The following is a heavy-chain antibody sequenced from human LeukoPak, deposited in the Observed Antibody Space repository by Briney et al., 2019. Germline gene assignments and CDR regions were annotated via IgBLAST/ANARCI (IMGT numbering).Heavy chain of an antibody. CDR3: ARLLELASITRAFDM. D-gene: IGHD5-24*01. CDR1: GFSASTNY. V-gene: IGHV3-53*01. CDR2: IYPGGLT. J-gene: IGHJ3*02. Sequence: PGGSLRLSCAGSGFSASTNYMSWVRQAPGKGLEWVSIIYPGGLTQYADSVRGRFTISGDISRNTLYLQMDSLRAEDTAVYYCARLLELASITRAFDMWGQGTLVTVSS.